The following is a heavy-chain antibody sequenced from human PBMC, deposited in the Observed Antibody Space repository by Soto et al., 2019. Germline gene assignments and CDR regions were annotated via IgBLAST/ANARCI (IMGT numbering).Heavy chain of an antibody. CDR1: GFTFSSYA. J-gene: IGHJ1*01. V-gene: IGHV3-23*01. D-gene: IGHD3-22*01. CDR3: AKVPFYYDSSVYSTGHFGVY. Sequence: PGGSLRLSCAASGFTFSSYAMSWVRPAPGKGLEWVSAISGSGGSTYYADSVKGRFTISRDNSKNTLYLQMNSLRAEDTAVYYCAKVPFYYDSSVYSTGHFGVYWVQVILVTVSS. CDR2: ISGSGGST.